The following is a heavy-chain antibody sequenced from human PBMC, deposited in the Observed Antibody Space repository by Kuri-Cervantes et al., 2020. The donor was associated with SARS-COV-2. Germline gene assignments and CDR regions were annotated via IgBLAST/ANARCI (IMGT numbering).Heavy chain of an antibody. V-gene: IGHV1-46*01. CDR3: ARGRYDTIFGRYYYYMDV. J-gene: IGHJ6*03. D-gene: IGHD3-3*01. CDR2: INPSGGST. CDR1: GYTFTSYY. Sequence: ASVKVSCKASGYTFTSYYMHWVRQAPGQGLEWMGIINPSGGSTSYAQKFQGRVTITTDESTSTAYMELSSLRSEDTAVYYCARGRYDTIFGRYYYYMDVWGKGTTVTVSS.